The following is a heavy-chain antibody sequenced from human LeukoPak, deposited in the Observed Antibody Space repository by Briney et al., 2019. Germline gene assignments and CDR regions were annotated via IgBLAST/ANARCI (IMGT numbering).Heavy chain of an antibody. CDR3: ARDRVAAAGTTGVFDY. CDR2: INPDSGDT. CDR1: GYTFTGQY. D-gene: IGHD6-13*01. Sequence: ASVKVSCKASGYTFTGQYIHWVRQAPGQGLEWMGWINPDSGDTKYAQKFQGRVTVTRDTSISTAYMELSSLRSDDTAVYYCARDRVAAAGTTGVFDYWGQGTLVTVSS. V-gene: IGHV1-2*02. J-gene: IGHJ4*02.